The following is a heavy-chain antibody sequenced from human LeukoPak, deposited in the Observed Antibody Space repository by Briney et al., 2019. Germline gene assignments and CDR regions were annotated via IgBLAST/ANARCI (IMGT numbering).Heavy chain of an antibody. D-gene: IGHD3-3*01. CDR1: GFTFGDYA. V-gene: IGHV3-49*04. CDR2: IRSKAYGGTT. Sequence: PGGSLRLSCTASGFTFGDYAMSWVRQAPGKGLEWVGFIRSKAYGGTTEYAASVKGRFTIPRDDSKSIAYLQMNSLKTEDTAVYYCTRYDFWSGYYSYYWGQGTLVTVSS. J-gene: IGHJ4*02. CDR3: TRYDFWSGYYSYY.